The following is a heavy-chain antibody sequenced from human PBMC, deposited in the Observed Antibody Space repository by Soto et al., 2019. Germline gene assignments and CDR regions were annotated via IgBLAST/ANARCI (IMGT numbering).Heavy chain of an antibody. CDR2: IYYSGNT. D-gene: IGHD1-1*01. CDR3: ASQWANDWNGRDFFDF. J-gene: IGHJ3*01. CDR1: GGSLRNYY. Sequence: QVQLQESGPGLVKPSETLSLTCTVSGGSLRNYYWSWIRQPPGKGLEWIGHIYYSGNTNYNPSLRSGVTMSVDTSKSQFSLTVTSVTAPDTAGYYCASQWANDWNGRDFFDFWGQGTMVTVSS. V-gene: IGHV4-59*08.